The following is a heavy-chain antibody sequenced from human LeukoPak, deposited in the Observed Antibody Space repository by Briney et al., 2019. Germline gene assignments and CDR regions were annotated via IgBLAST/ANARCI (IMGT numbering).Heavy chain of an antibody. CDR1: GYTFTGYY. CDR3: ARDRSYNWFDP. CDR2: INPNSGGT. J-gene: IGHJ5*02. V-gene: IGHV1-2*02. Sequence: ASLRISCKASGYTFTGYYMHWVRQAPGQGLEWMGWINPNSGGTHYAQKFQGRVTMTRDTSISTAYMELSRLRSDDTAVYYCARDRSYNWFDPWGQGTLVTVSS.